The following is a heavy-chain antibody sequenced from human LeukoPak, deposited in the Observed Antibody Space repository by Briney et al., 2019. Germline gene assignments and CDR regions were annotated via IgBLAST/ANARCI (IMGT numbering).Heavy chain of an antibody. J-gene: IGHJ4*02. CDR3: ASEDSSSWYNIDY. CDR2: IYYSGST. V-gene: IGHV4-39*01. D-gene: IGHD6-13*01. CDR1: GGSISSSSYY. Sequence: SETLSLTCTVSGGSISSSSYYWGWIRQPLGKGLEWIGSIYYSGSTYYNPSLKSRVTISVDTSKNQFSLKLSSVTAADTAVYYCASEDSSSWYNIDYWGQGTLVTVSS.